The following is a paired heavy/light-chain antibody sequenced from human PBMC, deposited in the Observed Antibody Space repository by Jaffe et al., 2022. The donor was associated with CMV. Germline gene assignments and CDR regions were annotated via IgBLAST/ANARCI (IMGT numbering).Light chain of an antibody. V-gene: IGLV3-19*01. J-gene: IGLJ3*02. CDR2: GKN. Sequence: SSELTQDPAVSVALGQTVRLTCQGDSLRNFYASWYQQKPGQAPILVIYGKNNRPPGIPDRFSGSTSGNTASLTISGAQTEDEADYYCHSRDSGGNPLTWVFGGGTKLTVL. CDR3: HSRDSGGNPLTWV. CDR1: SLRNFY.
Heavy chain of an antibody. J-gene: IGHJ6*03. CDR1: GFTFSSHW. D-gene: IGHD3-22*01. Sequence: EVQLVESGGDLVQPGGSLRLSCAASGFTFSSHWMHWVRQAPGRGLEYVSGISSNGGRTYYGNSVKGRFSISRDNSENTLYLQMGSLRAEDMAVYYCARESYESSGYLSWGPKPHYENYYMDVWGKGTTVTVSS. V-gene: IGHV3-64*01. CDR2: ISSNGGRT. CDR3: ARESYESSGYLSWGPKPHYENYYMDV.